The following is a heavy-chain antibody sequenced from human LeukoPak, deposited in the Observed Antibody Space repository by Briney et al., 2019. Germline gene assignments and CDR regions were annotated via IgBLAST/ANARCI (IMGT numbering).Heavy chain of an antibody. CDR1: GGTFSSYA. J-gene: IGHJ6*02. CDR3: ARAEVNIAARPYYYYGMDV. CDR2: IIPILGIA. D-gene: IGHD6-6*01. V-gene: IGHV1-69*04. Sequence: ASVKVSCKASGGTFSSYAISWVRQAPGQGLEWMGRIIPILGIANYAQKFQGRVTITADKSTSTAYMELSSLRSEDTAVYYCARAEVNIAARPYYYYGMDVWGQGTTVTVSS.